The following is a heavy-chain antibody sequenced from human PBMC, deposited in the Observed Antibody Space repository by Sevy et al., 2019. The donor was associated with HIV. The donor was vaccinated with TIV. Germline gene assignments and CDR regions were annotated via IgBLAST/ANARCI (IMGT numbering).Heavy chain of an antibody. CDR2: INGRGGST. CDR1: GYSFSSYA. J-gene: IGHJ4*02. V-gene: IGHV3-23*01. Sequence: GGSLRLSCVVSGYSFSSYAISWVRQAPGKGLEWVSTINGRGGSTYYADSVKGRFTISRDNPKNTLFLQMINLRVDDTAIYYCARLSPRIAAGPSAFYDNWGQGTLVTVSS. D-gene: IGHD6-13*01. CDR3: ARLSPRIAAGPSAFYDN.